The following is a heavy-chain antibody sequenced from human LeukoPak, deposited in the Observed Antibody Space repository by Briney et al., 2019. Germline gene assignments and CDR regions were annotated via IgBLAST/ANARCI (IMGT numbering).Heavy chain of an antibody. Sequence: PGGSLRLSCAASGFTFSSYSMNWVREAPGKGLEWVSSISSSSSYIYYADSVKGRFTISRDNAKNSLYLQMNSLRAEDTAVYYCARPQDGQWLVFGGYWGQGTLVTVSS. D-gene: IGHD6-19*01. CDR2: ISSSSSYI. CDR1: GFTFSSYS. V-gene: IGHV3-21*01. CDR3: ARPQDGQWLVFGGY. J-gene: IGHJ4*02.